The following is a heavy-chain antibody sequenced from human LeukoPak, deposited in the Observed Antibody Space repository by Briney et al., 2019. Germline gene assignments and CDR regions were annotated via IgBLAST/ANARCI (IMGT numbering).Heavy chain of an antibody. V-gene: IGHV4-59*13. J-gene: IGHJ4*02. CDR3: AREGETSFDN. CDR2: IYYIGNT. D-gene: IGHD3-16*01. Sequence: SETLSLTCTVSCGFISSYYWTWVRQPPGEGLEWIGYIYYIGNTDYNPSLQSRVTISVDTSKNQFSLKLSSVTAADTAVYYCAREGETSFDNWGQGTLVTVSS. CDR1: CGFISSYY.